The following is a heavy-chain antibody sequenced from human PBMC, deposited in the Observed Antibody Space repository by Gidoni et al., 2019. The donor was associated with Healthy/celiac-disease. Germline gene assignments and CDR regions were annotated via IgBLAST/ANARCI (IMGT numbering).Heavy chain of an antibody. D-gene: IGHD6-13*01. J-gene: IGHJ4*02. Sequence: EVQLVESGGGLVKPGGSLRLSCAASGFTFSSYSMNWGRQAPGKGLAWVSSISSRSSYIYYADSVKGRFTISRDNAKNSLYLQMNSLRAEDTAVYYCARDLSKAAAGTEFDYWGQGTLVTVSS. CDR2: ISSRSSYI. CDR3: ARDLSKAAAGTEFDY. CDR1: GFTFSSYS. V-gene: IGHV3-21*01.